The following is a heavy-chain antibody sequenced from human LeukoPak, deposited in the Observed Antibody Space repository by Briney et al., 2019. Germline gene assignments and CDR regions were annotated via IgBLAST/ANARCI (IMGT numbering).Heavy chain of an antibody. CDR2: INHSGST. J-gene: IGHJ4*02. V-gene: IGHV4-39*07. CDR3: ARDRSTEFDY. Sequence: SETLSLTCTVSGGSISSSSYYWGWIRQPPGKGLEWIGEINHSGSTNYNPSLKSRVTISVDTSKNQFSLKLSSVTAADTAVYYCARDRSTEFDYWGQGTLVTVSS. D-gene: IGHD2-2*01. CDR1: GGSISSSSYY.